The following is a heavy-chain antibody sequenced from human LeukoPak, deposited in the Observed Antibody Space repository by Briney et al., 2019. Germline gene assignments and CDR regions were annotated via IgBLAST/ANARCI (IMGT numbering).Heavy chain of an antibody. Sequence: PGGSLGLSCAASGFSFSSYWMTWVRQVPGKGLEWVANIKPDGSGKHYVDSVKGRFTISRDNAKSSLYLQTDSLRVEDTAVYYCSSQPAVIDLDFWGQGALVTVSS. CDR3: SSQPAVIDLDF. D-gene: IGHD2/OR15-2a*01. V-gene: IGHV3-7*01. CDR2: IKPDGSGK. J-gene: IGHJ4*02. CDR1: GFSFSSYW.